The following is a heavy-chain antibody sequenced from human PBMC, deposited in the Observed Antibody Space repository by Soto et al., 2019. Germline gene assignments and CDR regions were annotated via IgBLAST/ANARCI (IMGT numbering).Heavy chain of an antibody. Sequence: SETLSLTCAVYGGSFSGYYWSWIRQPPGKGLEWIGEINHSGSTNYNPSLKSRVTISVDTSKNQFSLKLSSVTAADTAVYYCARGQTEQLDLYSYGLPRHYYYYYMDVWGKGTTVTVSS. D-gene: IGHD5-18*01. CDR3: ARGQTEQLDLYSYGLPRHYYYYYMDV. V-gene: IGHV4-34*01. CDR1: GGSFSGYY. CDR2: INHSGST. J-gene: IGHJ6*03.